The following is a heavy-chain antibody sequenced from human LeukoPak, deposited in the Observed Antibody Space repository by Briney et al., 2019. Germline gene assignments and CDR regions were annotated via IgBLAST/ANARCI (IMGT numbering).Heavy chain of an antibody. CDR3: ARDLTTVTTRG. D-gene: IGHD4-17*01. Sequence: GGSLRLSCAASGFTFSSYSMNWVRQAPGKGLEWVSSISSSSSYIYYADSVKGRFTISRDNAQNSLYLQMNSLRAEDTAVYYCARDLTTVTTRGWGQGTLVTVSS. CDR2: ISSSSSYI. J-gene: IGHJ4*02. CDR1: GFTFSSYS. V-gene: IGHV3-21*01.